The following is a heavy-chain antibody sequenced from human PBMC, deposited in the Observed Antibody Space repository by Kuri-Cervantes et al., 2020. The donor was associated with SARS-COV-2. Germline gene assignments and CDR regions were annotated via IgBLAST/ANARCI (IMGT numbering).Heavy chain of an antibody. V-gene: IGHV1-18*01. CDR3: ARDPNYDSSGYYGLTFDY. D-gene: IGHD3-22*01. CDR2: IGAYNGNT. Sequence: ASVKVSYKASGYTFTSYGISWVRQAPGQGLEWMGWIGAYNGNTNYAQKLQGRVTMTTDTSTSTAYMELRSLRSDDTAVYYCARDPNYDSSGYYGLTFDYWGQGTLVTVSS. CDR1: GYTFTSYG. J-gene: IGHJ4*02.